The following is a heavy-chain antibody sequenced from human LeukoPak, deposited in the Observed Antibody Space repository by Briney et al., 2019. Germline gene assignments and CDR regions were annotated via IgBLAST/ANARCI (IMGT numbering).Heavy chain of an antibody. CDR1: GFTFTKYW. V-gene: IGHV3-7*01. J-gene: IGHJ4*02. D-gene: IGHD1-14*01. CDR3: AREVWGPEY. CDR2: IKQDGSDK. Sequence: GDSLRLSCAASGFTFTKYWMTWVRQAPGKGLEWVGNIKQDGSDKNYMDSVKGRFTISRDNTKNSVYLQMSSLRAEDTAVYYCAREVWGPEYWGQGTLVTVPS.